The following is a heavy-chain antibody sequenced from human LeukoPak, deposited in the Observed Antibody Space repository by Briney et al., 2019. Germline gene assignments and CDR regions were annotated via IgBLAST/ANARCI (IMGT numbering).Heavy chain of an antibody. V-gene: IGHV3-30*18. CDR2: ISYDGSNK. Sequence: PGGSLRLSCAASGFTFSSYGMHWVRQAPGKELEWVAVISYDGSNKYYADSVKGRFTISRDNSKNTLYLQMNSLRAEDTAVYYCAKAYSNYVGDYWGQGTLVTVSS. D-gene: IGHD4-11*01. J-gene: IGHJ4*02. CDR3: AKAYSNYVGDY. CDR1: GFTFSSYG.